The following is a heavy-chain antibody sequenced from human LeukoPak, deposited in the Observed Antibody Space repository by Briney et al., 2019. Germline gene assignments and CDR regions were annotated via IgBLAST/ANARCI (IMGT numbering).Heavy chain of an antibody. CDR1: GFTFSSYA. Sequence: GGSLRLSCAASGFTFSSYAMSWVRQAPGKGLEWVSAISGSGGSTYYADSVKGRFTISRDNSKNTLYLQMNSLRAEDTAVYYCALRGYDHVWGSYRLNWGQGTLVTVST. J-gene: IGHJ4*02. CDR2: ISGSGGST. CDR3: ALRGYDHVWGSYRLN. D-gene: IGHD3-16*02. V-gene: IGHV3-23*01.